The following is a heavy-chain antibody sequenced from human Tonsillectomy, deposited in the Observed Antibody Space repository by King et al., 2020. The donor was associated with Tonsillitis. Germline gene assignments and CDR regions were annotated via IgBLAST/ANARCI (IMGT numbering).Heavy chain of an antibody. D-gene: IGHD6-19*01. CDR1: GVTFSNYA. CDR2: ISGSGSNT. V-gene: IGHV3-23*04. CDR3: AKGGEAVAVWFDP. Sequence: LVESGGGLVQPGGSLRLSCAASGVTFSNYAMSWVRQAPGEGLGWVSTISGSGSNTYYADSVKGRFTISRENSKNTQYLQMNSLRAEDTAVYYCAKGGEAVAVWFDPWGQGTLVTVSS. J-gene: IGHJ5*02.